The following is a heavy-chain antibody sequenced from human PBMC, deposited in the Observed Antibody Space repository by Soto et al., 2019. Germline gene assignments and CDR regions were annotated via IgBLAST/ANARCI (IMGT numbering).Heavy chain of an antibody. Sequence: QVQLVESGGGVVQPGRSLRLSCAASGFTFSSYGMHWVRQAPGKGLEWVAVISDDGSNKYYADSVKGRFTISRDNSKNPLYLHMNSLRAEDTAVYYGAKGDVWSGYYTATLDSWGQGTLVTVSS. CDR2: ISDDGSNK. D-gene: IGHD3-3*01. CDR1: GFTFSSYG. V-gene: IGHV3-30*18. CDR3: AKGDVWSGYYTATLDS. J-gene: IGHJ4*02.